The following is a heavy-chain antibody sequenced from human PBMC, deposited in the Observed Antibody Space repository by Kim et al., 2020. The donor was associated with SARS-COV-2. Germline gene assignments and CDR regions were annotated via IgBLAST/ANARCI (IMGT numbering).Heavy chain of an antibody. Sequence: GGSLRLSCAASGFTFEDYAMHWVRQAPGKGLEWVSLISGDGGSTYYADSVKGRFTISRDNSKNSLYLQMNSLRTEVTALYYCAKDRSQLWLRPRSAYYYGMDVWGQGTTVTVSS. D-gene: IGHD5-18*01. CDR1: GFTFEDYA. CDR3: AKDRSQLWLRPRSAYYYGMDV. V-gene: IGHV3-43*02. J-gene: IGHJ6*02. CDR2: ISGDGGST.